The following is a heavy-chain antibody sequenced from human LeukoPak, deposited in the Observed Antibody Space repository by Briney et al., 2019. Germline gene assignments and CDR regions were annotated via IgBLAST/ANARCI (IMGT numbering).Heavy chain of an antibody. CDR2: TYYSGNT. CDR3: ARVVGSTSWFDS. J-gene: IGHJ5*01. CDR1: GDLLIGAPYF. Sequence: SETLSLTCSVSGDLLIGAPYFWSWVRQHPGKGLEWIAYTYYSGNTYYNPSLKSRVTLSVDTSKNQFSLNLTSVTAADTAVYFCARVVGSTSWFDSWGKGTLVTVSS. D-gene: IGHD1-26*01. V-gene: IGHV4-31*03.